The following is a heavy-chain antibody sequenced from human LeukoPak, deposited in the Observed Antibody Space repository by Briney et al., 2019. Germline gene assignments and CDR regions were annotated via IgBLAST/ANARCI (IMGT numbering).Heavy chain of an antibody. V-gene: IGHV3-11*06. CDR2: ISSSSDYI. CDR3: AKDRGGAYYESSVDI. Sequence: GGSLRLSCVASGFSFSDFYMSWIRQAPGKGLEWVSYISSSSDYINYADSVKGRFTISRDNSKNTLYLQMNSLRAEDTAVYYCAKDRGGAYYESSVDIWGQGTMVTVSS. D-gene: IGHD3-22*01. CDR1: GFSFSDFY. J-gene: IGHJ3*02.